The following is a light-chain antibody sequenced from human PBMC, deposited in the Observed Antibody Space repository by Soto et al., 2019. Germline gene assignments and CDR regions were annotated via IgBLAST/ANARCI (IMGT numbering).Light chain of an antibody. Sequence: DIQMTQSPSTLSASVGDRALITCRARQSISTWLAWYQQKPGKVPNLLIYDVSNLESGVPSRFSGSGSGTDFTLTISRLQSEDFATYYCQQYYEFPLTFGGGTKVDIK. CDR2: DVS. V-gene: IGKV1-5*01. CDR1: QSISTW. CDR3: QQYYEFPLT. J-gene: IGKJ4*01.